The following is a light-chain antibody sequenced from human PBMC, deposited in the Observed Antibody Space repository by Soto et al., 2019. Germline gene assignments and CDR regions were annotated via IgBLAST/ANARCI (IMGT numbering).Light chain of an antibody. CDR2: GAS. CDR3: QQYNNWPRT. V-gene: IGKV3-15*01. J-gene: IGKJ1*01. CDR1: QSVSSN. Sequence: EIVMTQSPDTLSVSPGERATLSCRASQSVSSNLAWYQQKPGQAPRLLISGASTTATGIPARFSGSGSGTEFALTISSLQSEDFAVYYCQQYNNWPRTFGQGTKVEIK.